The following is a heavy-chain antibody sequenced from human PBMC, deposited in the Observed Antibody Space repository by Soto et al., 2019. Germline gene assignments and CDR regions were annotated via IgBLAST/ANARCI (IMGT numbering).Heavy chain of an antibody. D-gene: IGHD2-2*01. V-gene: IGHV3-7*05. CDR1: GFTFSSYW. J-gene: IGHJ6*02. CDR2: IKQDGSEK. CDR3: ARGVVPAAMSGGYYYYGMDV. Sequence: EVQLVESGGGLVQPGGSLRLSCAASGFTFSSYWMSWVRQAPGKGLEWVANIKQDGSEKYYVDSVKGRFTISRDNAKNSLYLQMNSLRAEDTAVYYCARGVVPAAMSGGYYYYGMDVWGQGTTVTVSS.